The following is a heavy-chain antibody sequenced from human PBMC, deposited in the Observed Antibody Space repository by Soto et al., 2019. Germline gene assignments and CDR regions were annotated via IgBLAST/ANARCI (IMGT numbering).Heavy chain of an antibody. Sequence: GGSLRLSCAASGFTFSSYSMNWVRQAPGKGLEWVSSISSSSSYIYYADSVNGRFTISRDNAKNSLYLQMNSLRAEDTAVYYCARDLGMATRNKYGMEVWGQGTTVTVSS. V-gene: IGHV3-21*01. D-gene: IGHD5-12*01. CDR1: GFTFSSYS. CDR3: ARDLGMATRNKYGMEV. J-gene: IGHJ6*02. CDR2: ISSSSSYI.